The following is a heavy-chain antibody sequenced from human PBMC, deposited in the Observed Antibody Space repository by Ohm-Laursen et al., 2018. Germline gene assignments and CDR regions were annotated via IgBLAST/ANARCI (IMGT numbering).Heavy chain of an antibody. CDR1: GFTFSDYY. V-gene: IGHV3-11*01. CDR3: ARDYGPNWFDP. CDR2: ISSSGSTI. Sequence: SLRLSCTAAGFTFSDYYMSWIRQAPGKGLEWVSYISSSGSTIYYADSVKGRFTISRDNAKNSLYLQMNSLRAEDTAVYYCARDYGPNWFDPWGQGTLVTVSS. D-gene: IGHD4-17*01. J-gene: IGHJ5*02.